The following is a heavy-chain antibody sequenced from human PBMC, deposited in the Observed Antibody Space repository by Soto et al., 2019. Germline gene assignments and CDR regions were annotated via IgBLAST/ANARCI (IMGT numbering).Heavy chain of an antibody. Sequence: GASVKVSCKAFGYTFTSYCFSLVRQGPGQGLEWMGWISAYNGNTNYAQKLQGRVTMTTDTSTSTAYMELRSLRSDDTAVYYCARDPGYYDSSGEGAFDIWGQGTMVTVSS. J-gene: IGHJ3*02. D-gene: IGHD3-22*01. CDR3: ARDPGYYDSSGEGAFDI. CDR2: ISAYNGNT. V-gene: IGHV1-18*01. CDR1: GYTFTSYC.